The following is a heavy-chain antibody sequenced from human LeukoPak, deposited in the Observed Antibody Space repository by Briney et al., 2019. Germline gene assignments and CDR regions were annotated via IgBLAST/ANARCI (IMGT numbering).Heavy chain of an antibody. CDR1: GFTFSSYW. V-gene: IGHV3-7*01. J-gene: IGHJ6*02. D-gene: IGHD2-15*01. CDR3: ASGCSGGSCYSPGYYGMDV. CDR2: IKQDGSEK. Sequence: GGSLRLSCAASGFTFSSYWMSWVRQAPGKGLEWVANIKQDGSEKYYVDSVKGRFTISRDNAKNSLYLQMNSLRAEDTAVYYCASGCSGGSCYSPGYYGMDVWGQGTTVTVSS.